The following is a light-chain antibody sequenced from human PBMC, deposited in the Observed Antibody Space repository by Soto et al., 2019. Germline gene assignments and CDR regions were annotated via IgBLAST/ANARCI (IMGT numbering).Light chain of an antibody. CDR3: QQYNHCPIN. CDR1: QSASSY. V-gene: IGKV3-15*01. CDR2: VAS. Sequence: EMVMTQAPSTLSVSPGERATLSCRASQSASSYLAWYQHKPCQAPRLLIYVASTMATGIPPRFSGSESGTELTLTISSLQSEELAIYYFQQYNHCPINFDQATRREIK. J-gene: IGKJ5*01.